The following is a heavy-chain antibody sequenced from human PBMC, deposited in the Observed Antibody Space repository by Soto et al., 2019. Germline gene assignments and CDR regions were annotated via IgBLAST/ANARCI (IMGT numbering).Heavy chain of an antibody. CDR3: AKDRRGYSGYSPFDY. CDR2: ISGSGGST. J-gene: IGHJ4*02. V-gene: IGHV3-23*01. Sequence: GGSLRLSCAASGFTFSSYAMSWVRQAPGKGLEWVSAISGSGGSTYYADSVKGRFTISRDNSKNTLYLQMNSLRAEDTAVYYCAKDRRGYSGYSPFDYWGQGTLVTVSS. CDR1: GFTFSSYA. D-gene: IGHD5-12*01.